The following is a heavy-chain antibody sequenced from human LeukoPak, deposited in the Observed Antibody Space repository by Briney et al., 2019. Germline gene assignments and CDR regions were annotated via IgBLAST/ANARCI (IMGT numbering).Heavy chain of an antibody. Sequence: PSETLSLTCAVSGGSISSTTYYWAWIRQPPGKGLEWIGSMYYTGRTHYIPSHKSRVTISLDTSKNQFSLSLSSVTAADTAVYYCATQVAGGPLDYWGQGTLVTVSS. CDR2: MYYTGRT. D-gene: IGHD6-19*01. J-gene: IGHJ4*02. V-gene: IGHV4-39*01. CDR3: ATQVAGGPLDY. CDR1: GGSISSTTYY.